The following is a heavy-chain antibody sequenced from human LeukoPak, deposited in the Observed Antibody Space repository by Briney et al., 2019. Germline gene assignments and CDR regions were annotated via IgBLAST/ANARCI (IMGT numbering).Heavy chain of an antibody. D-gene: IGHD3-22*01. J-gene: IGHJ3*02. CDR2: IVVGSGNT. V-gene: IGHV1-58*02. Sequence: SVKVSCKASGFTFTSSAMQWVRQARGQRLEWIGWIVVGSGNTNYAQKFQERVTITRDMSTSTAYMELSSLRSEDTAVYYCAADGTTMMGAFDIWGQGTMVTVSS. CDR3: AADGTTMMGAFDI. CDR1: GFTFTSSA.